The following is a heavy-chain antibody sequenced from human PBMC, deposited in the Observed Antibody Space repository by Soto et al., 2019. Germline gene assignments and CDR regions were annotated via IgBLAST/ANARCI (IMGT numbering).Heavy chain of an antibody. CDR3: ARGSLTIFGVVSRRYNWFDP. CDR1: GGSISSYY. J-gene: IGHJ5*02. Sequence: PSETLSLTCTVSGGSISSYYWSWIRQPPGKGLEWIGYIYYSGSTNYNPSLKSRVTISVDMSKNQFSLKLSSVTAADTAVYYCARGSLTIFGVVSRRYNWFDPWGQGTLVTVSS. V-gene: IGHV4-59*01. D-gene: IGHD3-3*01. CDR2: IYYSGST.